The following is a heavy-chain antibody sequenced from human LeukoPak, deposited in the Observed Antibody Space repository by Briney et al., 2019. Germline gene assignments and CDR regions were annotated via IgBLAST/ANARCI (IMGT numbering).Heavy chain of an antibody. CDR2: ISSSSSTI. D-gene: IGHD4-23*01. Sequence: PGGSLRLSCAASGFTFSSYSMNWVRQAPGKGLEWVSYISSSSSTIYYADSVKGRFTISRDNAKNSLYLQMNSLRAEDTAVYYCASDQVVRALGAFDIWGQGTMVTVSS. CDR1: GFTFSSYS. CDR3: ASDQVVRALGAFDI. J-gene: IGHJ3*02. V-gene: IGHV3-48*01.